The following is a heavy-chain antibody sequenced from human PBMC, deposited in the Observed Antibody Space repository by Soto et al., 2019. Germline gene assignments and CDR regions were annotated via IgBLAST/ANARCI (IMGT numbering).Heavy chain of an antibody. CDR3: APSRASYDFWSSFDP. CDR2: ISGSGGST. V-gene: IGHV3-23*01. Sequence: LRLSCAASGFTFSSYAMSWVRQAPGKGLEWVSAISGSGGSTYYADSVKGRFTISRDNSKNTLYLQMNSLRAEDTAVYYCAPSRASYDFWSSFDPWGQGTLVTVSS. CDR1: GFTFSSYA. D-gene: IGHD3-3*01. J-gene: IGHJ5*02.